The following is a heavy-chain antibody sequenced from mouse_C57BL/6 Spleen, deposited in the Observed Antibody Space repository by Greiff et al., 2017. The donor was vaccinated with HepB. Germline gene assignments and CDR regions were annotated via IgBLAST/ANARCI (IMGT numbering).Heavy chain of an antibody. CDR1: GYTFTDYE. Sequence: VQLQQSGAELVRPGASVTLSCKASGYTFTDYEMHWVKQTPVHGLEWIGTIYPETGGTAYNQKFKGKAILTADKSSSTAYMELRSLTSEDSAVYYCTRGDGNYAMDYWGQGTSVTVSS. D-gene: IGHD2-13*01. V-gene: IGHV1-15*01. CDR3: TRGDGNYAMDY. CDR2: IYPETGGT. J-gene: IGHJ4*01.